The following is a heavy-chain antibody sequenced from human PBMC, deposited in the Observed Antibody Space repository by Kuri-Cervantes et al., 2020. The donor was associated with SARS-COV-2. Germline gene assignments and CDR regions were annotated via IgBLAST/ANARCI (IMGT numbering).Heavy chain of an antibody. V-gene: IGHV3-30-3*01. D-gene: IGHD5-18*01. Sequence: GESLKISCAASGFTFSSYAMHWARQAPGKGLEWVAVISYDGSNKYYADSVKGRFTISRDNSKNTLYLQMNSLRAEDTAVYYCARDGRDLDTAMVYYGMDVWGQGTTVTVSS. J-gene: IGHJ6*02. CDR2: ISYDGSNK. CDR1: GFTFSSYA. CDR3: ARDGRDLDTAMVYYGMDV.